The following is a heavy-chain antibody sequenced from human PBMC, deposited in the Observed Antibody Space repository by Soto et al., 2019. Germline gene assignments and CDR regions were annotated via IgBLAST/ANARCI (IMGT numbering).Heavy chain of an antibody. V-gene: IGHV1-46*01. CDR1: GYTFINYY. Sequence: GASVKVSCKASGYTFINYYMNWVRQAPGQGLEWMGVINPTDGSTTYAQKFQGRVTMTRDTSTSTVYMELSSLRSEDTAVYYCARDGVDPAWDSDYWGQGTLVTVSS. J-gene: IGHJ4*02. D-gene: IGHD3-3*01. CDR3: ARDGVDPAWDSDY. CDR2: INPTDGST.